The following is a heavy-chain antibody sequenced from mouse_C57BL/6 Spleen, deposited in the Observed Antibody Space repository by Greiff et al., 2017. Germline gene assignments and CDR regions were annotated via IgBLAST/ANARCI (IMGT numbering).Heavy chain of an antibody. Sequence: EVQVVESGGDLVKPGGSLKLSCEASGFTFSSYGMSWVRQTPDKRLEWVATISSGGSYTYYPDSVKGRFTISRDNAKNTLYLQMSSLKSEDTAMYYCARRGPVGYFDYWGQGTTLTVSS. CDR1: GFTFSSYG. J-gene: IGHJ2*01. CDR3: ARRGPVGYFDY. V-gene: IGHV5-6*01. CDR2: ISSGGSYT.